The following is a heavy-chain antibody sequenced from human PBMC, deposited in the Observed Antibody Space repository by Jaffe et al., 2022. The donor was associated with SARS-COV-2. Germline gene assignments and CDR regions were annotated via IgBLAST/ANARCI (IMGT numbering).Heavy chain of an antibody. J-gene: IGHJ4*02. CDR2: ISASGGAT. D-gene: IGHD2-21*02. V-gene: IGHV3-23*01. CDR1: RFTFSNFA. Sequence: EVQLLESGGGLEQPGGALRLSCAASRFTFSNFAMSWVRQAPGKGLEWVSGISASGGATFYADSVKGRFTISRDNSKNTLYLQMNSLRAEDTALYFCAKRWSGGDSCGFDYWGQGTLVTVSS. CDR3: AKRWSGGDSCGFDY.